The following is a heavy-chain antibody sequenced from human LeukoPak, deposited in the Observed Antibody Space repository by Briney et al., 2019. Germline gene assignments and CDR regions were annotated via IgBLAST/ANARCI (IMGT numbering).Heavy chain of an antibody. J-gene: IGHJ4*02. Sequence: PGGSLRLSCAASGFSFMNAWMIWVRQAPGKGLEWVGRIKSNADGGTPDYAAPARGRFTISRDDTKNTLYLQMNSLKTEDTAVYYCTTFYHEYSPYWGRGTLVTVSS. CDR3: TTFYHEYSPY. CDR2: IKSNADGGTP. CDR1: GFSFMNAW. V-gene: IGHV3-15*01. D-gene: IGHD2/OR15-2a*01.